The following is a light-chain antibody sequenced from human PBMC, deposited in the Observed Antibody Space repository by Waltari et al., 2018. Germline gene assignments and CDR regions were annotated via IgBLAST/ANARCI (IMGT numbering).Light chain of an antibody. CDR1: QSFNKY. CDR3: LKRAGGPL. Sequence: EIVLTQSPATLSLYPGECPTLPGRASQSFNKYLDWFQQKPGQAPTLLIYRASNRAAGIPARFSGSGSGTDFTLTISSLEPEDFAVYYCLKRAGGPLFGGGTKVE. CDR2: RAS. J-gene: IGKJ4*01. V-gene: IGKV3-11*01.